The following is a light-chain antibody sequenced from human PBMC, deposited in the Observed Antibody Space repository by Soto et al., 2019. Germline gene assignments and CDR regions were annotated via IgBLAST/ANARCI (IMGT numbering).Light chain of an antibody. CDR2: AAS. CDR1: QDISSW. CDR3: QQANSFPLT. J-gene: IGKJ4*01. V-gene: IGKV1-12*01. Sequence: DIPMTQSPSSVSASVGDRVTITCRVSQDISSWLAWYQQKPGKAPKLLIYAASSLHSGVPARFSGSDSGTDFTLTISSVQPEDSATYYCQQANSFPLTFGGGTKVEI.